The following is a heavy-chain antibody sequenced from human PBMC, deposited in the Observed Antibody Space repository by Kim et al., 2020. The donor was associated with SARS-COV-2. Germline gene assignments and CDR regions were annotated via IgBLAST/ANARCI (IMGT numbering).Heavy chain of an antibody. J-gene: IGHJ4*02. D-gene: IGHD1-26*01. Sequence: GGSLRLSCAASGFSFSNYAMSWVRQAPGRSLEWVSVISGTGGTTYYGDAVKGRFTISRDNSNSTLYLKMNNLRADDTALYYCAKSGTTAVTIYFLDFWGRGALVTVSS. CDR1: GFSFSNYA. V-gene: IGHV3-23*01. CDR2: ISGTGGTT. CDR3: AKSGTTAVTIYFLDF.